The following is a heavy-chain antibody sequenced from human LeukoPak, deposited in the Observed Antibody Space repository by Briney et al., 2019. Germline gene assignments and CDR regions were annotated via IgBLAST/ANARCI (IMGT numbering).Heavy chain of an antibody. Sequence: APVKVSCKASGGTFSSYAISWVRQAPGQGLEWMGRIIPILGIANYAQKFQGRVTITADKSTSTAYMELSSLRSEDTAVYYCARGLAVAGTEGRDYWGQGTLVTVSS. V-gene: IGHV1-69*04. CDR1: GGTFSSYA. J-gene: IGHJ4*02. CDR3: ARGLAVAGTEGRDY. D-gene: IGHD6-19*01. CDR2: IIPILGIA.